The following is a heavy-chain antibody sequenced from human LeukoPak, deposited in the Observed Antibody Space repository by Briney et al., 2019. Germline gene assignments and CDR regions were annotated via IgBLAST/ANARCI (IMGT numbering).Heavy chain of an antibody. J-gene: IGHJ4*02. V-gene: IGHV3-20*03. CDR3: ARGAVLYSSDY. D-gene: IGHD6-13*01. CDR2: IICNVGST. Sequence: SCIICNVGSTRYPDSLQRRFTICRENEKHSLYRQMNSVRGEDTALYYCARGAVLYSSDYWGQGTLVTVSS.